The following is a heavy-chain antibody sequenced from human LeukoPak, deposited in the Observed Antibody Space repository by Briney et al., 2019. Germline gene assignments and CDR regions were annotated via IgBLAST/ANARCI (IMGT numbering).Heavy chain of an antibody. CDR1: GFTFSDYS. CDR2: IGSSGDFI. D-gene: IGHD3-22*01. Sequence: KPGGSLRLSCAASGFTFSDYSLNWVRQAPGKGLDWVSSIGSSGDFIYYADSVKGRLTISRDNAKKSLFLEMNSLRAEDTALYFCARETIPLRVPDGSGSYYYYYYMDVWGKGTTVTVSS. CDR3: ARETIPLRVPDGSGSYYYYYYMDV. J-gene: IGHJ6*03. V-gene: IGHV3-21*01.